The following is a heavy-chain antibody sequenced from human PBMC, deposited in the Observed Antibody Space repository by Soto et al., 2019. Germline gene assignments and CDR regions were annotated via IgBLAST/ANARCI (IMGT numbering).Heavy chain of an antibody. D-gene: IGHD3-22*01. V-gene: IGHV4-59*01. CDR2: IYYSGNT. J-gene: IGHJ4*02. CDR3: ARLRLDYYDSSGYLSTFDY. Sequence: SETLSLTCTVSRGSISSYCWSWIRQPPGKGLEWIGYIYYSGNTNYNPSLKSRVTISVDTSNNQFSLKLSSVTAADTAVYYCARLRLDYYDSSGYLSTFDYWGQGTLVTVS. CDR1: RGSISSYC.